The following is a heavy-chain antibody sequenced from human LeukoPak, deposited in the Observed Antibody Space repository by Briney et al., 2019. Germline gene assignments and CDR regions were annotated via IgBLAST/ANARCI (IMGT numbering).Heavy chain of an antibody. D-gene: IGHD3-16*01. CDR2: IYYSGST. V-gene: IGHV4-39*01. J-gene: IGHJ4*02. Sequence: PSETLSLTCTVSGGSISSSSYYWGWIRQPPGKGLEWIGSIYYSGSTYYNPSLKSRVTISVDTSKNQFSLKLSSVTAADTAVYYCARLPGGYWGQGTLVTVSS. CDR1: GGSISSSSYY. CDR3: ARLPGGY.